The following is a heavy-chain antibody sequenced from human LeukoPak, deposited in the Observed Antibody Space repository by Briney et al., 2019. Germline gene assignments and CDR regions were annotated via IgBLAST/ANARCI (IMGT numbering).Heavy chain of an antibody. V-gene: IGHV3-74*01. CDR1: GFTFSSHW. D-gene: IGHD3-10*01. J-gene: IGHJ4*02. CDR3: AKDRATYYSGGFDY. CDR2: INGDETST. Sequence: GGSLRLSCAASGFTFSSHWMHWARQAPGKGLVWVSRINGDETSTAYADSVKGRFTISRDNAKNTLYLQMNSLRAEDTAVYFCAKDRATYYSGGFDYWGQGTLLTVSS.